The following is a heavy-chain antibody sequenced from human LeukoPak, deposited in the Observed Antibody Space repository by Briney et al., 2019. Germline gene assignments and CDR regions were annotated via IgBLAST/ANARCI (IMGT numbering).Heavy chain of an antibody. CDR2: ISYNGYKT. J-gene: IGHJ4*02. V-gene: IGHV3-23*01. D-gene: IGHD1-26*01. CDR1: GFTFSSYA. Sequence: GGSLRLSCAASGFTFSSYAMSWVRQAPGKGLEWVAGISYNGYKTNYADSVKGRFTISRDNSKSTLYLQMSSLRAEDTAVYYCAKAGWSWYFDYWGQGTLLTVSS. CDR3: AKAGWSWYFDY.